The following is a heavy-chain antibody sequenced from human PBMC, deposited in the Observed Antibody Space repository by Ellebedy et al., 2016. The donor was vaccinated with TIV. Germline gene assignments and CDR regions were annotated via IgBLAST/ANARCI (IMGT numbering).Heavy chain of an antibody. Sequence: ASVKVSXKASGYTFTSYGISWVRQAPGQGLEWMGWINPNSGGTNYAQKFQGRVTMTRDTSISTAYMELSRLRSDDTAVYYCAGGNPFDYWGQGTLVTVSS. CDR1: GYTFTSYG. CDR3: AGGNPFDY. J-gene: IGHJ4*02. D-gene: IGHD1-14*01. V-gene: IGHV1-2*02. CDR2: INPNSGGT.